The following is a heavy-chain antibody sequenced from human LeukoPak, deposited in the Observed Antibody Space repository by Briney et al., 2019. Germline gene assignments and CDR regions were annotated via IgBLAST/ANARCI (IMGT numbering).Heavy chain of an antibody. CDR3: ARESRPYSSSWYRSDYYYMDV. J-gene: IGHJ6*03. Sequence: PSETLSLTCAVYGGSFSGYYWSWIRQPPGKGLEWIGEINHSGSTNYNPSLKSRVTISVDTSKNQFSLKLSSVTAADTAVYYCARESRPYSSSWYRSDYYYMDVWSKGTTVTVSS. V-gene: IGHV4-34*01. CDR2: INHSGST. D-gene: IGHD6-13*01. CDR1: GGSFSGYY.